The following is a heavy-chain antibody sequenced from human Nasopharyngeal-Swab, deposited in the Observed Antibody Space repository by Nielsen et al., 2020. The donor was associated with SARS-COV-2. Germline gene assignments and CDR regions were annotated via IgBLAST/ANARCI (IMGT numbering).Heavy chain of an antibody. Sequence: GGSLRLSCAASGFTFSDYYMSWIRQAPGKGLEWVSYISSSRSTIYYADSVKGRFTISRDNAKNSLYLQMNSLRAEDTAVYYCARGLWSSLRLLGGMDVWGQGTTVTVSS. CDR2: ISSSRSTI. J-gene: IGHJ6*02. CDR1: GFTFSDYY. V-gene: IGHV3-11*04. D-gene: IGHD4/OR15-4a*01. CDR3: ARGLWSSLRLLGGMDV.